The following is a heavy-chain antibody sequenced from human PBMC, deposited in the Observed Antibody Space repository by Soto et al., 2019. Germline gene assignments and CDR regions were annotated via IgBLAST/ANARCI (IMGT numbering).Heavy chain of an antibody. D-gene: IGHD5-12*01. CDR3: ARGLYSGWHYFDY. Sequence: EVKLVESRGGLVQPGGSLRLSCAASGFTVSSNYMSWVRQAPGKGLEWVSVIYSGGSTYYADSVKGRFTISRDNSKNTLYLQMNSLRAEDTAVYYCARGLYSGWHYFDYWGQGTLVTVSS. V-gene: IGHV3-66*01. J-gene: IGHJ4*02. CDR2: IYSGGST. CDR1: GFTVSSNY.